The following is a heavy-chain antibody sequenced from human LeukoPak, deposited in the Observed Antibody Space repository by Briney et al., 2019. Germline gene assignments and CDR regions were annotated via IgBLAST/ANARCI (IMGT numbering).Heavy chain of an antibody. D-gene: IGHD5-12*01. J-gene: IGHJ5*02. CDR2: INTNTGNP. Sequence: ASVKVSCKAPGYTFTSYAMNWVRQAPGQGLEWMGWINTNTGNPTYAQGFTGRFVFSLDTSVSTAYLQICSLKAEDTAVYYCARGYIKSWFDPWGQGTLVTVSS. V-gene: IGHV7-4-1*01. CDR1: GYTFTSYA. CDR3: ARGYIKSWFDP.